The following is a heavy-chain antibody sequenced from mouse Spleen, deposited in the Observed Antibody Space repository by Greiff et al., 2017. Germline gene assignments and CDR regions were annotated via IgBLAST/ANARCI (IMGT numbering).Heavy chain of an antibody. CDR3: ASPYYGSSYGFAY. CDR2: IYPRSGNT. V-gene: IGHV1-81*01. J-gene: IGHJ3*01. CDR1: GYTFTSYG. Sequence: VQLQQSGAELARPGASVKLSCKASGYTFTSYGISWVKQRPGQGLEWIGEIYPRSGNTYYNEKFKGKATLTADKSSSTAYMELRSLTSEDSAVYFCASPYYGSSYGFAYWGQGTLVTVSA. D-gene: IGHD1-1*01.